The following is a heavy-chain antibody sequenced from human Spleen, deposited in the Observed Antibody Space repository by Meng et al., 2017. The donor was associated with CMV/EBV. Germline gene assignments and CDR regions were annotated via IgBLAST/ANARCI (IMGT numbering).Heavy chain of an antibody. CDR3: ARDPEEAITNNWFDT. CDR2: IDPSGDGT. J-gene: IGHJ5*02. D-gene: IGHD3-3*01. CDR1: GNTFTVYY. V-gene: IGHV1-2*02. Sequence: SGNTFTVYYLLWVRQARGQGVEGRGWIDPSGDGTSYTQRFQAGVSMTRETSNTTAYMELSRLTTEGTNVYCCARDPEEAITNNWFDTWGQGALVTVSS.